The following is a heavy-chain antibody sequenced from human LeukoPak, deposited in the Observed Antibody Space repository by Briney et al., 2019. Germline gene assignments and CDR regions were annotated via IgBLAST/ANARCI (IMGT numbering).Heavy chain of an antibody. CDR1: GFTVSNNY. CDR2: IYSGAST. D-gene: IGHD3-9*01. Sequence: GGSLRLSCAASGFTVSNNYMSWVRQAPGKGLEWVSVIYSGASTYYADSVKDRFTISRDNSKNTLYLQMNSLRAEDTAIYYCARNFLLRYLDYWGQGTLVSVSS. CDR3: ARNFLLRYLDY. J-gene: IGHJ4*02. V-gene: IGHV3-66*01.